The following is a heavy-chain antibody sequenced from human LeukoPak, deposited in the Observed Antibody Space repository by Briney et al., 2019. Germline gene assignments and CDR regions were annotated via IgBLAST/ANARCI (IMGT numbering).Heavy chain of an antibody. Sequence: GGSLRLSCAASGFTFSSYWMHWVRQAPGKGLVWVSRINTDGSSKLYAVSVKGRFTISRENTKNTLYMQMNSLRAEDTAVYYCARGPTTYIDCWGQGTLVTVSS. V-gene: IGHV3-74*01. J-gene: IGHJ4*02. CDR3: ARGPTTYIDC. CDR1: GFTFSSYW. CDR2: INTDGSSK. D-gene: IGHD1-1*01.